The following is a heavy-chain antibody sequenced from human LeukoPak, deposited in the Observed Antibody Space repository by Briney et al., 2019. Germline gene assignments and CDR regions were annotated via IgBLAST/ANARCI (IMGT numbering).Heavy chain of an antibody. CDR2: IKQDGSEK. CDR3: ARDTVVVPAAISGTYYYYGMDV. J-gene: IGHJ6*02. CDR1: GFTFSSYW. D-gene: IGHD2-2*01. Sequence: GGSLRLSCAASGFTFSSYWMSRVRQAPGKGLEWVANIKQDGSEKYYVDSVKGRFTISRDNAKNSLYLQMNSLRAEDTAVYYCARDTVVVPAAISGTYYYYGMDVWGQGTTVTVSS. V-gene: IGHV3-7*01.